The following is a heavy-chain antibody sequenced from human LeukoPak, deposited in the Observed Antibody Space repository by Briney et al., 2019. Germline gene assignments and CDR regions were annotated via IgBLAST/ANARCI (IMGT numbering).Heavy chain of an antibody. CDR1: GYTFTSYG. V-gene: IGHV1-18*01. CDR3: ARDGNYDIRTNADY. J-gene: IGHJ4*02. Sequence: ASVKVSCKASGYTFTSYGISWVRQAPGQGLEWMGWISAYNANTNYAQKLQGRVTMPTDTSTSTAYMGLRSLRSDDTAVYYCARDGNYDIRTNADYWGQGTLVTVSS. CDR2: ISAYNANT. D-gene: IGHD3-9*01.